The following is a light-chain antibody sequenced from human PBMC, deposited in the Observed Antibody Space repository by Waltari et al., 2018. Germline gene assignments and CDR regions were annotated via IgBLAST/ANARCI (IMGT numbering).Light chain of an antibody. CDR1: ALPKKY. CDR2: EDS. V-gene: IGLV3-10*01. J-gene: IGLJ3*02. Sequence: SYELTQPPSVSVSPGQTARITCSGDALPKKYAYWYQQKSGLAPVLVIYEDSKRPSGIPERFSGSSSGTMATLTSSGAQVEDEADYYCYSTDSSGNLRVFGGGTKLTVL. CDR3: YSTDSSGNLRV.